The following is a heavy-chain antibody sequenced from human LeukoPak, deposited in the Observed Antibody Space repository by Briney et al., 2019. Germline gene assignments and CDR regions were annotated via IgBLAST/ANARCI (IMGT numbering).Heavy chain of an antibody. CDR1: GGSISSSSYY. Sequence: PSETLSLTCTVSGGSISSSSYYWGWIRQPPGKGLEWIGSIYYSGSTYYNPSLKSRVTISVDTSKNQFSLKLSSVTAADTAVYYCARQGGNSSYDSGSEYYYYGMDVWGQGTTVTVSS. D-gene: IGHD5-12*01. CDR2: IYYSGST. CDR3: ARQGGNSSYDSGSEYYYYGMDV. V-gene: IGHV4-39*01. J-gene: IGHJ6*02.